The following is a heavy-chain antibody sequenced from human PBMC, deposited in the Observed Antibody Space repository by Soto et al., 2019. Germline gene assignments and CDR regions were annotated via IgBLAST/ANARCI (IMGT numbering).Heavy chain of an antibody. CDR3: ARDPHEFWTSYWYDP. J-gene: IGHJ5*02. CDR2: ISAYDGKT. V-gene: IGHV1-18*01. D-gene: IGHD3-3*01. CDR1: GYTFNTYG. Sequence: SVKVSCKTSGYTFNTYGINWVRQAPGQGLELMGWISAYDGKTTYAEKFQGRVTLTTDTSTSTAYMELRSLRSDDTAIYYCARDPHEFWTSYWYDPWGQGTSVTVS.